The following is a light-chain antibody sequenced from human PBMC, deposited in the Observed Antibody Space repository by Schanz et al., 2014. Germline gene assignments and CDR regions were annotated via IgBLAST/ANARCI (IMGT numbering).Light chain of an antibody. Sequence: QSALTQPASVSGSPGQSITLSCTGTSSDVGGYNYVSWYQHHPGKAPKLMIYDVNNRPSGVSNRFSGSKSGNTASLTISGLQAEDEADYYCSSYAGSINWVFGGGTKLTVL. CDR1: SSDVGGYNY. J-gene: IGLJ3*02. CDR2: DVN. V-gene: IGLV2-14*03. CDR3: SSYAGSINWV.